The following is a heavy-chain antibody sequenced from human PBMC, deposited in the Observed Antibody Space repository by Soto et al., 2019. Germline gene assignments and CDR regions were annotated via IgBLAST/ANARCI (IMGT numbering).Heavy chain of an antibody. CDR1: GFTFSSYG. Sequence: QVQLVESGGGVVQPGRSLRLSCAASGFTFSSYGMHWVRQAPGKGLEWVAVISYDGSNKYYADSVKGRFTISRDNSQNTLYLKMNSLRAEDTAVYYCAKQMRYCISTSCFRRGMDVWGQGTTVTVSS. J-gene: IGHJ6*02. V-gene: IGHV3-30*18. D-gene: IGHD2-2*01. CDR2: ISYDGSNK. CDR3: AKQMRYCISTSCFRRGMDV.